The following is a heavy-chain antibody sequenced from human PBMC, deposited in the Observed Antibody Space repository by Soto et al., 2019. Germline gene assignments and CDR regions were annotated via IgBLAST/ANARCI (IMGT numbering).Heavy chain of an antibody. CDR2: INPNSGGT. J-gene: IGHJ6*02. Sequence: ASVKVSCKASGYTFTGYYMHWVRQAPGQGLEWMGWINPNSGGTNYAQKFQGRVTMTRDTSISTAYMELSRLRSDDTAVYYCARGATITIFGVVPYYYGMDVWGQGTTVTV. CDR1: GYTFTGYY. CDR3: ARGATITIFGVVPYYYGMDV. V-gene: IGHV1-2*02. D-gene: IGHD3-3*01.